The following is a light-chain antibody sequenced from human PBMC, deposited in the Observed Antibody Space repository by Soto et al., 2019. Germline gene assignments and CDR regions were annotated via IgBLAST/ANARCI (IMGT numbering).Light chain of an antibody. Sequence: DIQMTQSPSTLSASVGDRVTITCRASQSISGWLAWYQQKPGKVTKLLIYDASSLEGGVPSRFSGSGSGTEFTLTISSLQPDDFATYYCQQYSSYFPWTFGQGTKVEIK. CDR3: QQYSSYFPWT. V-gene: IGKV1-5*01. J-gene: IGKJ1*01. CDR2: DAS. CDR1: QSISGW.